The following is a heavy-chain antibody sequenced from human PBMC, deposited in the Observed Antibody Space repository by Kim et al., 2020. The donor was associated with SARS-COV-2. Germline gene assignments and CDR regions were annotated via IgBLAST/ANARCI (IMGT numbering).Heavy chain of an antibody. Sequence: SQTLSLTCDISGDRVSSNSASLNWIRLPPSRGLEWLAWTYLQSNWNIDYAVSVRSRITINADTFKNQVSLQLTSVTPEASAIYYCVRRAYIGYTGAFD. D-gene: IGHD6-13*01. CDR1: GDRVSSNSAS. V-gene: IGHV6-1*01. J-gene: IGHJ3*02. CDR3: VRRAYIGYTGAFD. CDR2: TYLQSNWNI.